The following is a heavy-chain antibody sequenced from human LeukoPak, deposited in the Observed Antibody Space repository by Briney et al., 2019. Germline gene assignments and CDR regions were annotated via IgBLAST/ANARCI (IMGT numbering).Heavy chain of an antibody. J-gene: IGHJ4*02. Sequence: GGSLRLSCAASGFTFSSYSMNWFRQAPGKGLEWVASISRSISYINYPDSLKGRFTISRDNAKNSQYLKMNSPRGEDTGVYYCATATSDVSDFDYWGQGTLVTVSS. CDR3: ATATSDVSDFDY. CDR2: ISRSISYI. V-gene: IGHV3-21*01. CDR1: GFTFSSYS. D-gene: IGHD3-16*01.